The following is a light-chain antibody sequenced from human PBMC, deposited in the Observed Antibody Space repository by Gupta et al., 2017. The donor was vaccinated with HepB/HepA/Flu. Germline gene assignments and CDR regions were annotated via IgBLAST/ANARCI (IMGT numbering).Light chain of an antibody. CDR1: TGTVTGGHY. V-gene: IGLV7-46*01. J-gene: IGLJ2*01. Sequence: QAVVTQEPSLTVSPGGTVTLTSGSTTGTVTGGHYPYWFQQRPGQVPRTLIHDTRIKPSWTPARFSGSLLGGKAALTLSGAQPEDEAEYYCSLYFGGVLIFGGGTKLTVL. CDR3: SLYFGGVLI. CDR2: DTR.